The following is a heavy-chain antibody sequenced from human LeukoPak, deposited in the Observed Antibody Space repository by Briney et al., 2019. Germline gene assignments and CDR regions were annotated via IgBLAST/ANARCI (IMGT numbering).Heavy chain of an antibody. CDR1: RYTLTELS. D-gene: IGHD6-13*01. J-gene: IGHJ4*02. CDR3: ATSHEGYSSSRYGL. V-gene: IGHV1-24*01. CDR2: FDPEDGET. Sequence: ASVKVSCKVSRYTLTELSMHWVRQAPGKGLEWMGGFDPEDGETIYAQKFQGRVTMTEDTSTDTAYMELSSLRSEDTAVYYCATSHEGYSSSRYGLWGQGTLVTVSS.